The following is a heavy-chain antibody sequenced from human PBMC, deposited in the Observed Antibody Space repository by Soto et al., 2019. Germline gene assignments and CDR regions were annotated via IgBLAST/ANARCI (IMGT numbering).Heavy chain of an antibody. CDR1: GGSISSYF. J-gene: IGHJ5*02. CDR3: ARVDTAMTEFNWFDP. D-gene: IGHD5-18*01. CDR2: IYYSGST. V-gene: IGHV4-59*01. Sequence: PSETLSLTCTVSGGSISSYFWAWIRQPPGKRLEWVGNIYYSGSTNYNPSIKSRVTISVDTSKSQFSLKLNSVTAADTAVYYCARVDTAMTEFNWFDPWGQGTLVTVSS.